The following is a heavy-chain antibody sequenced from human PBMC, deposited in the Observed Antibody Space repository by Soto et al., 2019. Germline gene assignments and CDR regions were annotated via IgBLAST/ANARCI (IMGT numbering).Heavy chain of an antibody. V-gene: IGHV1-3*01. CDR3: ARERYYYDSSGSAY. CDR1: GYTFTSYA. Sequence: QVQLVQSGAEVKKPGASVKVSCKASGYTFTSYAMHWVRQAPGQRLEWRGWINAGNGNTKCSQKFQGRATISRDTYASTDYMELSSLRSVDTAVYYCARERYYYDSSGSAYWGQGTLVTVSS. D-gene: IGHD3-22*01. J-gene: IGHJ4*02. CDR2: INAGNGNT.